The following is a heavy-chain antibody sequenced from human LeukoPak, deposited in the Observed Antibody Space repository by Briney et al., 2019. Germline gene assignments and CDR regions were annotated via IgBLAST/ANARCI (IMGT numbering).Heavy chain of an antibody. CDR2: ISGSGGST. J-gene: IGHJ4*02. CDR3: AKAVWFGELFGPVDY. D-gene: IGHD3-10*01. Sequence: GGSLRLSCAASGFTFSSYAMSWVRQAPGKGLEWVSAISGSGGSTYYADSVKGRFTISRDNSKNTLYLHMNSLRAEDTAVYYCAKAVWFGELFGPVDYWGQGTLVTVSS. CDR1: GFTFSSYA. V-gene: IGHV3-23*01.